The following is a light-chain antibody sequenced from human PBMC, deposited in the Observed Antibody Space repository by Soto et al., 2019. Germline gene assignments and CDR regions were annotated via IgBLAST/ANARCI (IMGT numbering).Light chain of an antibody. CDR3: QQYNNWPPLST. CDR2: GAS. Sequence: EIVMTQSPATLSVSPGERATLSCRASQSVSSNLAWHQQKPGQAPRLLIYGASTRATGIPARFSGSGSGTESTLTNSSLQSEDFAVYYCQQYNNWPPLSTFGPGTKVDIK. CDR1: QSVSSN. J-gene: IGKJ3*01. V-gene: IGKV3-15*01.